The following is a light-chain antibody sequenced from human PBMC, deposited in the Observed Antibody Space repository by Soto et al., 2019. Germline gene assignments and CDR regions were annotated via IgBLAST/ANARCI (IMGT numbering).Light chain of an antibody. Sequence: QSVLTQPASVSGSPGQSITISCTGTSSDVGGYNYVSWYQQHPGKAPKLMIYDVSNRPSGVSNRFSGSKSGNTASLTISGLQAEDAADYYCSSYTSSSSAFGTGTKVTV. CDR2: DVS. CDR3: SSYTSSSSA. V-gene: IGLV2-14*01. J-gene: IGLJ1*01. CDR1: SSDVGGYNY.